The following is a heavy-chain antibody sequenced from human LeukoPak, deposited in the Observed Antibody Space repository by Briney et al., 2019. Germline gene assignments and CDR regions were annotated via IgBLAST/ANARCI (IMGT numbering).Heavy chain of an antibody. D-gene: IGHD2-15*01. Sequence: SQTLSLTCTVSGGSISSYYWSWIRQPPGKGLEWIGYIYYSGSTNYNPSLKSRVTISVDTSKNQFSLKLSSVTAADTAVYYCAREKRYCSGGSCYQWFDPWGQGTLVTVSS. CDR3: AREKRYCSGGSCYQWFDP. V-gene: IGHV4-59*01. CDR2: IYYSGST. J-gene: IGHJ5*02. CDR1: GGSISSYY.